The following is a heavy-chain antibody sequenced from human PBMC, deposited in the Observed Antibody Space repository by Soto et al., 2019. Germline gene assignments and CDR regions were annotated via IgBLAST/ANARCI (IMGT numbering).Heavy chain of an antibody. D-gene: IGHD6-25*01. CDR1: GFTFTTYD. Sequence: QVQLVQSGAGVKKPGASVKVSCKASGFTFTTYDIHWVRQATGQGLEWMGWMSPNSGNAGYAQKFQGRVTMTRNTSISTAYMELSSLTSEDTALYYCTRRKERSGPHYFDYWGQGSLVTVSS. J-gene: IGHJ4*02. CDR2: MSPNSGNA. V-gene: IGHV1-8*01. CDR3: TRRKERSGPHYFDY.